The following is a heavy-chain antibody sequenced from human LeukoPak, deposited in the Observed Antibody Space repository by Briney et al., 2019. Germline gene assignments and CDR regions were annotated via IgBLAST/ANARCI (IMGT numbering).Heavy chain of an antibody. D-gene: IGHD4-11*01. J-gene: IGHJ6*03. CDR3: AREETVTTEFSYYYMDV. Sequence: GASVKVSCKASGYTFTGYYMHWVRQAPGQGLEWMGWINPNSGGTNYAQKFQGRVTMTRDTSISTAYMGLSRLRSDDTAVYYCAREETVTTEFSYYYMDVWGKGTTVTVSS. CDR1: GYTFTGYY. CDR2: INPNSGGT. V-gene: IGHV1-2*02.